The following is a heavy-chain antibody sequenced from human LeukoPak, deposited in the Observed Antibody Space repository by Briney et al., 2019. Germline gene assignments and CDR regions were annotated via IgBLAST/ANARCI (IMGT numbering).Heavy chain of an antibody. D-gene: IGHD3-3*01. J-gene: IGHJ1*01. Sequence: GGSLRLSCAASGFTFSGYAMSWVRQAPGKGLEWVSAISGSGGSTYYADSVKGRFTISRDNSKNTLYLQMNSLRAEDTAVYYCAKDSGMVITEYFQHWGQGTLVTVSS. CDR1: GFTFSGYA. CDR2: ISGSGGST. V-gene: IGHV3-23*01. CDR3: AKDSGMVITEYFQH.